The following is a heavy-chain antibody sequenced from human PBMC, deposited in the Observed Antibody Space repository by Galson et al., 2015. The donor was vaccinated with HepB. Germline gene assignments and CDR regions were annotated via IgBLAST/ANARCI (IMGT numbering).Heavy chain of an antibody. V-gene: IGHV3-23*01. D-gene: IGHD3-10*01. CDR3: AGEGYYYGSGGYRDGLEF. J-gene: IGHJ3*01. CDR2: VSGNGGSS. Sequence: SLRLSCAASGFTFSSHAITWVRQAPGMGLEWVSAVSGNGGSSNYAESVKGRFTVSRDNSKNTVYLQMNTVRAEDTAVYFCAGEGYYYGSGGYRDGLEFWGQGIMVTVSS. CDR1: GFTFSSHA.